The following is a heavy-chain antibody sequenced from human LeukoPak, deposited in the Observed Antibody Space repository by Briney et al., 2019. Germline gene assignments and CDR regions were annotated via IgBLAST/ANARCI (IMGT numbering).Heavy chain of an antibody. CDR1: GYTLTELS. D-gene: IGHD3-9*01. CDR3: ATERYDILTVNDAFDI. V-gene: IGHV1-24*01. Sequence: GASVKVSCKVSGYTLTELSMHWVRQAPGKGLEWMGGFDPEDGETIYAQKFQGRVTMTEDTSTDTAYMELSSLRSEDTAVYYCATERYDILTVNDAFDIWGQGTMVTVSS. J-gene: IGHJ3*02. CDR2: FDPEDGET.